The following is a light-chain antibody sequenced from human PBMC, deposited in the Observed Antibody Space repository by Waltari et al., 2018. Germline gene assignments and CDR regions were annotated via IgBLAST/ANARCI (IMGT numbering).Light chain of an antibody. J-gene: IGLJ2*01. CDR2: DVS. CDR3: SSYMSSDTLEL. CDR1: SSHVGGYYY. Sequence: HSALTQHASVSGSPGPSITIPCTGTSSHVGGYYYVSWHQQHPVKATKLMIFDVSYRSSGISNRFSGAKSGNTSSMTISGLQAEDEADDYCSSYMSSDTLELFGGGTSLTVL. V-gene: IGLV2-14*01.